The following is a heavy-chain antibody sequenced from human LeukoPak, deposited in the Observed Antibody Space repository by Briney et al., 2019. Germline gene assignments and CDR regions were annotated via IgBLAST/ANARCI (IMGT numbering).Heavy chain of an antibody. J-gene: IGHJ5*02. Sequence: GASVKVSCKASGYTFTSYYMHWVRQAPGQGLEWMGIINPSGGSTSYAQKFQGRVTITRDSATSTVYMEVSSLRSEDPAVDYCATHWLAPLPSCWFDPWRQGTLVTVSS. CDR2: INPSGGST. CDR1: GYTFTSYY. CDR3: ATHWLAPLPSCWFDP. D-gene: IGHD6-19*01. V-gene: IGHV1-46*01.